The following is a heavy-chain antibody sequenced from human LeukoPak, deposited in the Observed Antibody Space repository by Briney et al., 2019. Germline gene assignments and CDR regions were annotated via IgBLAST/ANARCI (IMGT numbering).Heavy chain of an antibody. V-gene: IGHV3-74*01. CDR3: ARDRLTGYSDY. Sequence: GGSLRLSCAASGFTFSRHWMHWVRQAPGKGPVWVSRINSDGSSTIYADAVKGRFTISRDNAKNTLYLQMNSLRAEDTAVYYCARDRLTGYSDYWGQGTLVTVSS. CDR1: GFTFSRHW. D-gene: IGHD3-9*01. J-gene: IGHJ4*02. CDR2: INSDGSST.